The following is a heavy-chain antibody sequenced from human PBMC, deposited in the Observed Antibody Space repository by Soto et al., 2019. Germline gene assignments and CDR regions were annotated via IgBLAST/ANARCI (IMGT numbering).Heavy chain of an antibody. D-gene: IGHD6-6*01. CDR1: DYTFTNYG. V-gene: IGHV1-18*04. CDR3: ARDFMYSSSSGGGY. CDR2: ITAYNGNT. Sequence: ASVKVSCKASDYTFTNYGINWVRQAPGQGLEWMGWITAYNGNTNYAQKFLGRVTMTTDTSTSTAYMELSSLRSDDTAVYYCARDFMYSSSSGGGYWGQGTLVTVSS. J-gene: IGHJ4*02.